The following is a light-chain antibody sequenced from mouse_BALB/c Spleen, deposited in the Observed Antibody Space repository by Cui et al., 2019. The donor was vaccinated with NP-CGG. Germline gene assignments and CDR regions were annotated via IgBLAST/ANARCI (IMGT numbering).Light chain of an antibody. V-gene: IGLV1*01. CDR2: GTN. CDR1: TGAVTTSNY. Sequence: QVVVTQVPLLTTSPGQVITLTCRSSTGAVTTSNYANWVQEKPDHFFTGLIGGTNNRAPGVPARFSGSLIGDKAALTITGAQTEDEAIYFCALWYSNHWVFGGGTKLTVL. CDR3: ALWYSNHWV. J-gene: IGLJ1*01.